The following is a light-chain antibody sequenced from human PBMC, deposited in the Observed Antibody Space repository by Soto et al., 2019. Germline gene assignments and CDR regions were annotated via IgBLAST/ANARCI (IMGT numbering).Light chain of an antibody. CDR3: SSYTSTSTLV. V-gene: IGLV2-14*01. CDR1: SSDVGGYNY. Sequence: QSALTQPASVSGSPGQSITISCTGTSSDVGGYNYVSWYQQYPGKAPKLMIYEVSNRPSGVSNRFSGSKSGNTASLTISGLQAEDVADYYCSSYTSTSTLVFGGGTNLTVL. CDR2: EVS. J-gene: IGLJ2*01.